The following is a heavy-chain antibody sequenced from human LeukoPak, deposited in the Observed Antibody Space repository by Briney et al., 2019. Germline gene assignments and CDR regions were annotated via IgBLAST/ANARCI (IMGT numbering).Heavy chain of an antibody. D-gene: IGHD2-2*01. CDR2: IYPGDSDT. CDR3: ARPGYCSSSSCYSFLN. J-gene: IGHJ4*02. Sequence: GESLKISCKGSGYSFTSYWIGWVRQMPGKGLEWMGIIYPGDSDTRYSPSFQGQVTTSADKSISTAYLQWSSLKASDTAMYYCARPGYCSSSSCYSFLNWGQGTLVTVSS. V-gene: IGHV5-51*01. CDR1: GYSFTSYW.